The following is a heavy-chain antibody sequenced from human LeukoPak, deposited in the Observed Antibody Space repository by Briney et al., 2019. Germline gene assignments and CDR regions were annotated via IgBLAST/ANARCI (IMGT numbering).Heavy chain of an antibody. D-gene: IGHD4-23*01. CDR1: GFTFSSYW. V-gene: IGHV3-74*01. CDR2: INSDGSST. Sequence: GGSLRLSCAASGFTFSSYWMHWVRQAPGKGLVWVSRINSDGSSTSYADSVKGRFTISRDNAKNSLYLQMNSLRAEDTALYYCAKLAYGGNSGYFDYWGQGTLVTVSS. J-gene: IGHJ4*02. CDR3: AKLAYGGNSGYFDY.